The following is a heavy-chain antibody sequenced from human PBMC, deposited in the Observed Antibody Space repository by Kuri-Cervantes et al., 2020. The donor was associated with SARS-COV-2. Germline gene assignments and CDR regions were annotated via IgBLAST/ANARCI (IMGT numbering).Heavy chain of an antibody. J-gene: IGHJ4*02. CDR3: ASSSSQIAAALPFDY. CDR1: GGSISSGGYY. CDR2: IYYSGST. Sequence: LRLSCTVSGGSISSGGYYWSWHRQDPGKGLEWIGYIYYSGSTYYNPSLKSRVTISVDTSKNQFFLNLSTMTAADTAVYYCASSSSQIAAALPFDYWGQGTLVTVSS. V-gene: IGHV4-31*03. D-gene: IGHD6-13*01.